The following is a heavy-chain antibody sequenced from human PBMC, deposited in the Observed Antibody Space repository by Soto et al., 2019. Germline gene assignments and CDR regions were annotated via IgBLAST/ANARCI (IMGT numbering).Heavy chain of an antibody. D-gene: IGHD2-15*01. CDR3: AREQWGYDS. CDR1: GGSISSNGHY. Sequence: QVQLQESGPELVKPSQTLSLTCTVSGGSISSNGHYWTWIRQHPGKGLEWIAYIYYTGNTYYNPSLNSRLSISVDTSKNQFSLHLRSVTAADTAVYYCAREQWGYDSWGQGTLVTVSS. V-gene: IGHV4-31*03. CDR2: IYYTGNT. J-gene: IGHJ4*02.